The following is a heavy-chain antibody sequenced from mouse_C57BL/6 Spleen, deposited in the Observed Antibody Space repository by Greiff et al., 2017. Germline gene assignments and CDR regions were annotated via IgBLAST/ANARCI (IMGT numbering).Heavy chain of an antibody. J-gene: IGHJ1*03. V-gene: IGHV1-18*01. CDR3: ARVTLTTVVATDWYFDV. CDR1: GYTFTDYN. Sequence: EVKLMESGPELVKPGASVKIPCKASGYTFTDYNMDWVKQSHGKSLEWIGDINPNNGGTIYNQKFKGKATLTVDKSSSTAYMELRSLTSEDTAVYYCARVTLTTVVATDWYFDVWGTGTTVTVSS. D-gene: IGHD1-1*01. CDR2: INPNNGGT.